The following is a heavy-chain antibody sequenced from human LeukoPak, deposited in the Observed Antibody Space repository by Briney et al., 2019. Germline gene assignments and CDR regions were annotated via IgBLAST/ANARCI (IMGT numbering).Heavy chain of an antibody. V-gene: IGHV3-30*18. CDR2: ISYDGSNK. CDR1: GFTFSSYG. Sequence: GGSLRLSCAASGFTFSSYGMHWVRQAPGKGLEWVAVISYDGSNKYYADSVKGRFTISRDNAKNSLYLQMNSLRAEDTALYYCAKDFRAYYYYYGMDVWGQGTTVTVSS. J-gene: IGHJ6*02. CDR3: AKDFRAYYYYYGMDV.